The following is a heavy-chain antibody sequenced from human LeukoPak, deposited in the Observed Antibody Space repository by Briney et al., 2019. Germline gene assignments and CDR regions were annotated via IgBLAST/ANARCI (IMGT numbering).Heavy chain of an antibody. J-gene: IGHJ4*02. CDR2: IYYSGST. Sequence: PSETLSLTCTVSGGSISSSSYYWGWIRQPPGKGLEWIGGIYYSGSTYYNPSLKSRVTISVDTSKNQFSLKLSSVTAADTAVYYCARDRGRELGYWGQGTLVTVSS. V-gene: IGHV4-39*07. D-gene: IGHD1-26*01. CDR1: GGSISSSSYY. CDR3: ARDRGRELGY.